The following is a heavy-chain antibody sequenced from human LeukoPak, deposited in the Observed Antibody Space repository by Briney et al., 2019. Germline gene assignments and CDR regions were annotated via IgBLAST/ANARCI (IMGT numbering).Heavy chain of an antibody. CDR1: GFTFDDYA. CDR2: ISWNSGSI. CDR3: XXXXXXXXXGSXYXXRXXXRNQEXXXXY. Sequence: GGSLRLSCAASGFTFDDYAMHWVRQAPGKGLEWVSGISWNSGSIGYADSVKGRFTISRDNAKNSLYLQMNSLRAEDTALYYXXXXXXXXXXGSXYXXRXXXRNQEXXXXYWG. V-gene: IGHV3-9*01. J-gene: IGHJ4*01. D-gene: IGHD2-15*01.